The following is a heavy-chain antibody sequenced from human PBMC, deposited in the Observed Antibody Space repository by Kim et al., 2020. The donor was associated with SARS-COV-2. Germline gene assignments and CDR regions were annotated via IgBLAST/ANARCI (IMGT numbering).Heavy chain of an antibody. CDR1: GGSISSYY. V-gene: IGHV4-59*01. D-gene: IGHD2-2*01. J-gene: IGHJ2*01. Sequence: SETLSLTCTVSGGSISSYYWSWIRQPPGKGLEWIGYIYYSGSTNYNPSLKSRVTISVDTSKNQFSLKLSSVTAADTAVYYCARGGDIVVVPAGVDWYFDLWGRGTLVTVSS. CDR2: IYYSGST. CDR3: ARGGDIVVVPAGVDWYFDL.